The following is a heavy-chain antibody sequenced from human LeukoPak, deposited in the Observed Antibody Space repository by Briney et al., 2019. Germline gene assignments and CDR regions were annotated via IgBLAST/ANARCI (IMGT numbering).Heavy chain of an antibody. CDR3: ARASGASAGYYYYYYMEV. CDR1: GGSISSYY. CDR2: IYYSGST. V-gene: IGHV4-59*01. D-gene: IGHD3-10*01. J-gene: IGHJ6*03. Sequence: PSETLSLTCTVSGGSISSYYWSWIRQPPGKGLEWIGYIYYSGSTNYNPSLKSRVTISVDTSKNQFSLKLSSVTAADTAVYYCARASGASAGYYYYYYMEVWGKGTTVTVSS.